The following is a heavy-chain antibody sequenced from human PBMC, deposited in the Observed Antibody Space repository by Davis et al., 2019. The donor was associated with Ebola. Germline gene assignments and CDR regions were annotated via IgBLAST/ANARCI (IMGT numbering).Heavy chain of an antibody. J-gene: IGHJ4*02. CDR2: IRSKANSYAT. CDR1: GFTFSGSA. V-gene: IGHV3-73*01. Sequence: GESLKIPCAASGFTFSGSAMHWVRQASGQGLEWVGRIRSKANSYATAYAASVKGRFTISRDDSKNTAYLQMNSLKTEDTAVYYCTSTPPTLWDYWGQGTLVTVSS. CDR3: TSTPPTLWDY. D-gene: IGHD3-16*01.